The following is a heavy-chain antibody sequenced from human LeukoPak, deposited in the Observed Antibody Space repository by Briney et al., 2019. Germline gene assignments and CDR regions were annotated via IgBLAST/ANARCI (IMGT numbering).Heavy chain of an antibody. D-gene: IGHD6-19*01. V-gene: IGHV4-39*01. CDR1: GGSMRSSSNF. CDR2: MFYSGST. J-gene: IGHJ4*02. Sequence: SETLSLTCTVSGGSMRSSSNFWAWIRQLPGKALEWIRSMFYSGSTTYYNPSLKSRVTISVDTSKNQFSLRLTSVTASDTAVYYCARQSEYTSGWHYIDYWGQGTLVTVSS. CDR3: ARQSEYTSGWHYIDY.